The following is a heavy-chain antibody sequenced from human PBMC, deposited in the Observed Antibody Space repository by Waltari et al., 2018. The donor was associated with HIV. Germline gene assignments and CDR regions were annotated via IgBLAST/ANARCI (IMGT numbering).Heavy chain of an antibody. V-gene: IGHV1-2*02. CDR3: ASAGTTKWFDP. J-gene: IGHJ5*02. Sequence: QVQLVQSGAEVKKPGASVKVSCKASGYTFTGYYMHWVRQAPGQGLEWMGWINPNSGGTNYAKKFQGRVTMTRDTSISTAYMELSRLRSDDTAVYYCASAGTTKWFDPWGQGTLVTVSS. CDR1: GYTFTGYY. D-gene: IGHD1-7*01. CDR2: INPNSGGT.